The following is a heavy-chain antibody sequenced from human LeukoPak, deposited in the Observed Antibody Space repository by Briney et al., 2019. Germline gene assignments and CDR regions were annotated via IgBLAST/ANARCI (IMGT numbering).Heavy chain of an antibody. CDR2: IIPIFGTA. V-gene: IGHV1-69*06. J-gene: IGHJ4*02. CDR1: GGTFSSYA. CDR3: AREGVHDYGDYGGIFDY. D-gene: IGHD4-17*01. Sequence: GASVKVSCKASGGTFSSYAISWVRQAPGQGLEWMGGIIPIFGTASYAQKFQGRVTNTADKSTSTAYMELSSLRSEDTAVYYCAREGVHDYGDYGGIFDYWGQGTLVTVSS.